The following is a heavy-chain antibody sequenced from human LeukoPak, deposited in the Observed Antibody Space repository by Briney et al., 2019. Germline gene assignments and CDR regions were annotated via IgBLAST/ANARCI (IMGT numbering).Heavy chain of an antibody. J-gene: IGHJ6*03. V-gene: IGHV3-48*01. CDR1: GFTFSSYS. CDR3: ARGNIVVVVAATRAYYYMDV. D-gene: IGHD2-15*01. CDR2: ISSSSSTI. Sequence: GGSLRLSCAASGFTFSSYSMNWVRQAPGKGLEWVSYISSSSSTIYYADSVKGRFTISRDNAKNSLYLQMNSLRAEDTAVYYCARGNIVVVVAATRAYYYMDVWGKGTTVTVSS.